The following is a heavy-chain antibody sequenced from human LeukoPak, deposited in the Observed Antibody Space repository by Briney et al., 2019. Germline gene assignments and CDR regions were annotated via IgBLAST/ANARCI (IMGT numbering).Heavy chain of an antibody. CDR1: GGSISSYY. J-gene: IGHJ4*02. D-gene: IGHD3-10*01. V-gene: IGHV4-59*12. Sequence: SETLSLTCTVSGGSISSYYWSWIRQPPGKGLEWSGYIYYSGSTYYNPSLKSRVTISVDTSKNQFSLKLSSVTAADMAVYYCARVGRSGSYYKGDFDYWGQGTLVTVSS. CDR2: IYYSGST. CDR3: ARVGRSGSYYKGDFDY.